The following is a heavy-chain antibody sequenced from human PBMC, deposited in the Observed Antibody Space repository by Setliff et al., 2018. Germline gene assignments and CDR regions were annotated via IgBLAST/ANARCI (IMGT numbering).Heavy chain of an antibody. D-gene: IGHD3-10*01. V-gene: IGHV4-61*09. CDR1: GVSIANTASY. Sequence: SETLSLTCNVSGVSIANTASYWSWIRQPAGKGLEWIGQIYTSWSTNYNPSLKSRVTISVDTSKNQFSLKLSSVTAADTAVYYCASDHYGSGTYDYWGQGTLVTVSS. CDR2: IYTSWST. CDR3: ASDHYGSGTYDY. J-gene: IGHJ4*02.